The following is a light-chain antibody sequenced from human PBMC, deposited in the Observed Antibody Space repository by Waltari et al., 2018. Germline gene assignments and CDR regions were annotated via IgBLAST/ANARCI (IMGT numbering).Light chain of an antibody. V-gene: IGKV2-30*01. CDR3: MQGTHWPYT. J-gene: IGKJ2*01. CDR1: QSLVFSDGKTY. Sequence: DAVLTQSPLSLTVSLGQPASISCRSSQSLVFSDGKTYVNWFHQRPGQSPRRLIYRVSDRDSGVPDRFSGSGSGPDFTLKISRVEAEDVGGVYYCMQGTHWPYTFGQGTKLDI. CDR2: RVS.